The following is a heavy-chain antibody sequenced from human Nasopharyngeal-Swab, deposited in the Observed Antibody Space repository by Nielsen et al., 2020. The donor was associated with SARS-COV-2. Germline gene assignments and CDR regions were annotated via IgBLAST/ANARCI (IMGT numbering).Heavy chain of an antibody. CDR3: AGKKQLVRPFDY. J-gene: IGHJ4*02. D-gene: IGHD6-13*01. Sequence: ASVKVSCKTSGYTFSDYFLHWVREAPGQGLEWMGRLNPNTGVANYAQKFQGRVTMTRDTSLSTGYMELSSLRSDDTAVYYCAGKKQLVRPFDYWGQGTLVTVSS. CDR2: LNPNTGVA. CDR1: GYTFSDYF. V-gene: IGHV1-2*06.